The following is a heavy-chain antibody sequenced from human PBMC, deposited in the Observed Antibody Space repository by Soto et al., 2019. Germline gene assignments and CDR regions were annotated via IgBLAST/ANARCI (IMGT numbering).Heavy chain of an antibody. J-gene: IGHJ4*02. V-gene: IGHV3-30*18. CDR1: GFTFSSYG. D-gene: IGHD2-21*02. CDR3: AKDKVPVVVTAPFDY. CDR2: ISYDGSNK. Sequence: QVQLVESGGGVVQPGRSLRLSCAASGFTFSSYGMHWVRQAPGKGLEWVAVISYDGSNKYYADSVKGRFTVSRDNSKNTRYLQMNSLRAEDTAVYYCAKDKVPVVVTAPFDYWGQGTLVTVSS.